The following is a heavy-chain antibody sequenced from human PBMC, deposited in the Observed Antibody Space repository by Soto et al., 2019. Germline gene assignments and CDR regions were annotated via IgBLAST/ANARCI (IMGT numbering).Heavy chain of an antibody. CDR3: SRGGDIVVGPVYNYYYYGLDV. CDR1: GFTFSNYA. CDR2: ISYDGINK. V-gene: IGHV3-30-3*01. D-gene: IGHD2-2*01. Sequence: QVQLVESRGGVVQPGRSLRLSCAASGFTFSNYAMHWVRQAPGKGLKWVAFISYDGINKYYADSVKGRFTISRDNSQNTLYLQMNSLRAEDTAVYYCSRGGDIVVGPVYNYYYYGLDVWGQGTTVTVSS. J-gene: IGHJ6*02.